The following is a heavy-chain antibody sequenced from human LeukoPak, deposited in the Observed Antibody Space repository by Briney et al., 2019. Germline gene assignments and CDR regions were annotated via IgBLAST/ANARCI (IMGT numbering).Heavy chain of an antibody. CDR3: ARRAGTGGPMDA. D-gene: IGHD2-8*02. CDR2: IYPGDSDT. Sequence: GESLKISRKGFGYTFTSQWIVWVRQMPGKGLEWGGMIYPGDSDTRYSPSFQGQVTVSADKSISTAYLQWSSLKASDTAMYYCARRAGTGGPMDAWGKGTTVTVSS. CDR1: GYTFTSQW. V-gene: IGHV5-51*01. J-gene: IGHJ6*03.